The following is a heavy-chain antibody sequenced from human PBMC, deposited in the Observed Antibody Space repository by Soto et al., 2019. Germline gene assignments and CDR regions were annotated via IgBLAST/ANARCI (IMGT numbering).Heavy chain of an antibody. V-gene: IGHV4-59*01. J-gene: IGHJ4*02. Sequence: SETLSLTCTVSGGSXSSYSWSWMRQPPGKGLEWIGYIYHTESPNYNPSLKSRVTISVDTSKNQFSLNLSSVTAADTAIYYCATYSTTKSFDYWGPGTLVTVSS. CDR1: GGSXSSYS. D-gene: IGHD4-4*01. CDR3: ATYSTTKSFDY. CDR2: IYHTESP.